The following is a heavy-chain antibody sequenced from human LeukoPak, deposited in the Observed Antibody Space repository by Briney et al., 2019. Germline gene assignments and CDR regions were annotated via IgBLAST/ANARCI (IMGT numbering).Heavy chain of an antibody. CDR2: IKQDGGEK. J-gene: IGHJ4*02. CDR1: GFIFSRYW. V-gene: IGHV3-7*01. CDR3: AKDGGSGSKYFDY. D-gene: IGHD3-10*01. Sequence: PGGSLRLSCAASGFIFSRYWMSWVRQAPGKGLEWVANIKQDGGEKYYADSVKGRFTISRDNSKNTLYLQMNSLRAEDTAVYYCAKDGGSGSKYFDYWGQGTLVTVSS.